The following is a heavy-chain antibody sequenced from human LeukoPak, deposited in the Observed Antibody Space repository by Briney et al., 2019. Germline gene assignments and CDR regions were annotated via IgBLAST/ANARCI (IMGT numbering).Heavy chain of an antibody. CDR1: GGSISSYY. J-gene: IGHJ6*02. Sequence: SETLSLTCTVSGGSISSYYWSWIRQPPGKGLEWIGYIYYSGSTNYNPSLKSRVTISVDTSKNQFSLKLSSVTAADTAVYYCARDRLGYSSGWYDYYYGMDVWGQGTTVTVSS. V-gene: IGHV4-59*01. D-gene: IGHD6-19*01. CDR2: IYYSGST. CDR3: ARDRLGYSSGWYDYYYGMDV.